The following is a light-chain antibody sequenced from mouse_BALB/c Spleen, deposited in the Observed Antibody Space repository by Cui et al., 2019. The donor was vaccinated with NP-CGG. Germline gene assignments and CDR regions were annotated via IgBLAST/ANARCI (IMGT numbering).Light chain of an antibody. Sequence: QAVVTQESAPTTSPGETVTLTCRPSIGAVTNSNYANWVQEKPDHLFTGLIGGTNNRAPGVPARFSGSLIGDKAALTIAGAQTEDEAIYFCALWYSNHWVFGGGTKLTVL. V-gene: IGLV1*01. CDR2: GTN. CDR3: ALWYSNHWV. CDR1: IGAVTNSNY. J-gene: IGLJ1*01.